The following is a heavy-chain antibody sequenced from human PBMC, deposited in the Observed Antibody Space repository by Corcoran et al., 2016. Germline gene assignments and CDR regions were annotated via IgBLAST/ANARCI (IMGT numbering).Heavy chain of an antibody. J-gene: IGHJ4*02. D-gene: IGHD3-22*01. V-gene: IGHV3-33*01. CDR1: GFTFSSYG. Sequence: QVQLVESGGGVVQPGRSLRLSCAASGFTFSSYGMHWVRQAPGKGLEWVAVIWYDGSNKYYADSVKGRFTISRDNSKNTLYLQMNSLRAEDTAVYYCARDESYDSSGYAGFFDYWGQGTLVTVSS. CDR2: IWYDGSNK. CDR3: ARDESYDSSGYAGFFDY.